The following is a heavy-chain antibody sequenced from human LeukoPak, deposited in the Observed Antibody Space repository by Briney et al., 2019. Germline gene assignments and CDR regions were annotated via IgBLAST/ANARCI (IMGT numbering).Heavy chain of an antibody. V-gene: IGHV4-39*07. D-gene: IGHD6-6*01. CDR2: IYYSGST. CDR1: GGSISSSSYY. J-gene: IGHJ6*03. Sequence: SETLSLTCTVSGGSISSSSYYWGWIRQPPGKGLEWIGSIYYSGSTYYNPSLKSRVTISVDTSENQFSLKLSSVTAADTAVYYCARDGFFDGSSSSSYYYYYYMDVWGKGTTVTVSS. CDR3: ARDGFFDGSSSSSYYYYYYMDV.